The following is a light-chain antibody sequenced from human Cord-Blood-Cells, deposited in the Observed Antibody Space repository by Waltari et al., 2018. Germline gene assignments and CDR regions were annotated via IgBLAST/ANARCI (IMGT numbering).Light chain of an antibody. CDR3: SSYTSSSTYV. CDR1: SSDVGGYNY. V-gene: IGLV2-14*01. CDR2: DVS. Sequence: SALTKPASVSGSHGQSITTSCTGTSSDVGGYNYAAWYQQHPGKAPKRMIYDVSKRTSGVSNRFSGSKSGTTASLTISGLQAEDEADYYCSSYTSSSTYVFGTGTKVTVL. J-gene: IGLJ1*01.